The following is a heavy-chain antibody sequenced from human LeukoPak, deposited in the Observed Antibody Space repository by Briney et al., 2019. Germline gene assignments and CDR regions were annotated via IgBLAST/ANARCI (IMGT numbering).Heavy chain of an antibody. Sequence: SETLSLTCAVSGGSISSSSSICWTWVRQPPGKGLEWIGEIYDSGATNYNPSLKSRVTMLLDKSKNQFTLKLNSVTAADTAVYYCARNGGNSDYDYWGQGTLVTVSA. CDR2: IYDSGAT. D-gene: IGHD4-23*01. CDR3: ARNGGNSDYDY. V-gene: IGHV4-4*02. J-gene: IGHJ4*02. CDR1: GGSISSSSSIC.